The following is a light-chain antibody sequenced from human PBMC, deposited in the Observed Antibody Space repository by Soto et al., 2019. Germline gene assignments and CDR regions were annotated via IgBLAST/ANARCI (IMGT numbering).Light chain of an antibody. V-gene: IGKV1-5*01. CDR1: QSINGW. CDR3: QQYHRYSRT. CDR2: DAS. Sequence: DIQMTQSPSTLSASVGDRVTVTCRASQSINGWLAWYQQKPGKAPKLLIYDASSLHSGVPSRCTGSGFGTEFTLTISSLQPEDFATYYCQQYHRYSRTFGQGTKVDIK. J-gene: IGKJ1*01.